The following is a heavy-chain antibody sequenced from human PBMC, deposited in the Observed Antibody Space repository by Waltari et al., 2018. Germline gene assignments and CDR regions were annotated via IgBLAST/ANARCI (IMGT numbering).Heavy chain of an antibody. D-gene: IGHD2-21*02. V-gene: IGHV7-4-1*02. J-gene: IGHJ6*03. CDR1: GYNFKSHA. Sequence: QVQLVQSGSELKKPGASVTVSCKASGYNFKSHAIYWVRQAPGQGREWVGWINTYTGKPTYAQAFTGRFVLSLDTSVSSAYLQISSLEVEDTAVYYCARESEEEVTETDYYYYYYYMDVWGKGTAVTVSS. CDR2: INTYTGKP. CDR3: ARESEEEVTETDYYYYYYYMDV.